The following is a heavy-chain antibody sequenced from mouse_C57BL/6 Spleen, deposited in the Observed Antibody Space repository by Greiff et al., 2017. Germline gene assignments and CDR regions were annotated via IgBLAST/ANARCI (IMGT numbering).Heavy chain of an antibody. CDR2: INPGSGGT. D-gene: IGHD3-3*01. V-gene: IGHV1-54*01. CDR1: GYAFTNYL. Sequence: VKLQESGAELVRPGTSVKVSCKASGYAFTNYLIEWVKQRPGQGLEWIGVINPGSGGTNYNEKFKGKATLTADKSSSTAYMQLSSLTSEDSAVYFCARGTGDYWGQGTTLTVSS. CDR3: ARGTGDY. J-gene: IGHJ2*01.